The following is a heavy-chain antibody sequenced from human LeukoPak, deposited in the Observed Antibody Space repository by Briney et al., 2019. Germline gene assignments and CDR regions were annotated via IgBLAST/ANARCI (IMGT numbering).Heavy chain of an antibody. CDR2: ISGSGDNT. D-gene: IGHD4-23*01. CDR3: AKNRGNYYFDY. V-gene: IGHV3-23*01. Sequence: PGGSLRLSCAASGFTFSSYAMSWVRQAPGKGLEWVSAISGSGDNTYYADSVKDRFTISRDKSKNTLYLQMNSLGAEDTAVYYCAKNRGNYYFDYWGQGTLVTVSS. CDR1: GFTFSSYA. J-gene: IGHJ4*02.